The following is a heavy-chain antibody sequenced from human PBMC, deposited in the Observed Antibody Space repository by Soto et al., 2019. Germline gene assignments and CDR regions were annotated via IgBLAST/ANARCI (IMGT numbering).Heavy chain of an antibody. V-gene: IGHV1-69*01. J-gene: IGHJ4*02. Sequence: QVQLEQSGGEVKQPGSSVRVSCKTSGGTFSTYAINWVRQAPGQGLEWMGAFIPLFGTADYSQKFQGRVTITADDPTSTASMELSSLRFDDTAVYFCARPKGTYSSGYYYFDFWGQGTRVTVSS. CDR1: GGTFSTYA. D-gene: IGHD6-19*01. CDR2: FIPLFGTA. CDR3: ARPKGTYSSGYYYFDF.